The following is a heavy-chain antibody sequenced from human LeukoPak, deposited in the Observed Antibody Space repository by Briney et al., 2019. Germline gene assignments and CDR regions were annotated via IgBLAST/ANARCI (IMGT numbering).Heavy chain of an antibody. V-gene: IGHV3-33*01. Sequence: GSLRLSCAASGFTFSSYGIHWVRQAPGKGLEWVAVIWYDGSNKYYADSVKGRFTISRDNSKNTLYLQMNSLRAEDTAVYYCASGSGSYYSPHFDYWGQGTLVTVSS. J-gene: IGHJ4*02. CDR1: GFTFSSYG. CDR2: IWYDGSNK. CDR3: ASGSGSYYSPHFDY. D-gene: IGHD3-10*01.